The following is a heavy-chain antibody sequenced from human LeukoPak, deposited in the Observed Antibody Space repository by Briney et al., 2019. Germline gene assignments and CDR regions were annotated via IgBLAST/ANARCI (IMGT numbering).Heavy chain of an antibody. CDR2: ISWNSGSI. CDR3: ARGKGYFDY. CDR1: GFTFDDYA. J-gene: IGHJ4*02. V-gene: IGHV3-9*01. Sequence: GGSLRLSCAASGFTFDDYAMHWVRQAPGKGLEWVSGISWNSGSIGYADSVKGRFTISRDNSKNTLYLQMNSLRAEDTAVYYCARGKGYFDYWGQGTLVTVSS.